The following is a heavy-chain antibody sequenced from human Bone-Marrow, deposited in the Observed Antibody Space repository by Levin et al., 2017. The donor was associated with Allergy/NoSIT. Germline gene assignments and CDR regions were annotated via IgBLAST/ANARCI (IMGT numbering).Heavy chain of an antibody. V-gene: IGHV4-59*01. CDR3: ARSGDYGDDVFVY. CDR2: IYYSGST. D-gene: IGHD4-17*01. CDR1: GGSISSYY. J-gene: IGHJ4*02. Sequence: SETLSLTCTVSGGSISSYYWSWIRQPPGKGLEWIGYIYYSGSTNYNPSLKSRVTISLDTSKDQFSQKLSSVTAADTDVYYCARSGDYGDDVFVYWGQGTLVTVSA.